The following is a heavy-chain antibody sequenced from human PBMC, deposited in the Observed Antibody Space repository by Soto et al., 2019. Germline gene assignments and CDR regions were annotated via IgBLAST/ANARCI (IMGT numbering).Heavy chain of an antibody. D-gene: IGHD6-6*01. CDR2: INHSGST. CDR3: ARVSRIAARPIDYYYYYMDV. Sequence: PSETLSLTCAVYGGSFSGYYWSWIRPPPGKGLEWIGEINHSGSTNYNPSLKSRVTISVDTSKNQFSLKLSSVTAADTAVYYCARVSRIAARPIDYYYYYMDVWGKGTTVTVSS. J-gene: IGHJ6*03. V-gene: IGHV4-34*01. CDR1: GGSFSGYY.